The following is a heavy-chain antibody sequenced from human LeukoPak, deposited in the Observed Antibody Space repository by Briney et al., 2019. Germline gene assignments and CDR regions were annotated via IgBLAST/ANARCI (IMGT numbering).Heavy chain of an antibody. CDR1: GFTFSSYW. CDR2: IYYSGST. V-gene: IGHV4-59*01. J-gene: IGHJ4*02. CDR3: ARGVFAFDY. D-gene: IGHD6-13*01. Sequence: GSLRLSCAASGFTFSSYWMSWVRQPPGKGLEWIGYIYYSGSTNYNPSLKSRVTISVDTSKNQFSLKLSSVTAADTAVYYCARGVFAFDYWGQGTLVTVSS.